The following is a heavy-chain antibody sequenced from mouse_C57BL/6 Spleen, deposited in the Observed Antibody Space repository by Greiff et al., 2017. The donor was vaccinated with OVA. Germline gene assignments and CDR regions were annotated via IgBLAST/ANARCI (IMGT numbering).Heavy chain of an antibody. CDR2: IDPEDGET. J-gene: IGHJ1*03. CDR3: ARGDDYGYWYFDV. CDR1: GFNIKDYY. V-gene: IGHV14-2*01. D-gene: IGHD2-4*01. Sequence: EVKVVESGAELVKPGASVKLSCTASGFNIKDYYMHWVKQRTEQGLEWIGRIDPEDGETKYAPKFQGKATITADTSSNTAYLQLSSLTSEDTAVYYCARGDDYGYWYFDVWGTGTTVTVSS.